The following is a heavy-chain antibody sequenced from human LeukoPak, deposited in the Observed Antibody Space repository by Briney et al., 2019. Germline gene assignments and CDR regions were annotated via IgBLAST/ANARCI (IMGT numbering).Heavy chain of an antibody. Sequence: GVSLRLSCAAAGFTVSSNYLSWVRQAPGPELEWVSVIYSGGSTYYAHSVKGRFTISRDNSKNTLYLQMNSLRAEDTAVYYCARDPSSGSHSGDYWGQGTLVTVSS. CDR2: IYSGGST. CDR3: ARDPSSGSHSGDY. V-gene: IGHV3-53*01. J-gene: IGHJ4*02. D-gene: IGHD1-26*01. CDR1: GFTVSSNY.